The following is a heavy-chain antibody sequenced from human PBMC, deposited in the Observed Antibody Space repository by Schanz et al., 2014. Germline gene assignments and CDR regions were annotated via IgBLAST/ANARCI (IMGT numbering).Heavy chain of an antibody. Sequence: PGGSLRLSCAASGITFSSHSFNWVRQAPGKGLEWISYITYNGGTIYYADSVKGRFTISRDNSKSTLYLQMSSLRAEDTAVYYCAKSQGSSFDSWGQGTLVTVSS. CDR3: AKSQGSSFDS. D-gene: IGHD6-13*01. J-gene: IGHJ4*02. CDR1: GITFSSHS. V-gene: IGHV3-48*01. CDR2: ITYNGGTI.